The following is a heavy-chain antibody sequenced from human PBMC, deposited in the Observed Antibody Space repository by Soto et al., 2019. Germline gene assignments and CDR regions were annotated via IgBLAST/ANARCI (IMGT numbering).Heavy chain of an antibody. V-gene: IGHV3-74*01. CDR1: GVTFGTYG. Sequence: PVGSLILSCASSGVTFGTYGMHWVRQYRGKGLVWVSCIHSDGRSTDYADSVKGRFTISRDNAKNSLYLQMNSLRAEDTAVYYCARASRYSYGMDVWGQGTKVTVSS. CDR3: ARASRYSYGMDV. J-gene: IGHJ6*02. D-gene: IGHD2-21*01. CDR2: IHSDGRST.